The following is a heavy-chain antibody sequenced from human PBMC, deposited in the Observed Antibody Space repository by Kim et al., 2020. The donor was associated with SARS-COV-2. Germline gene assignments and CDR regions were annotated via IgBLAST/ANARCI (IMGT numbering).Heavy chain of an antibody. V-gene: IGHV1-46*01. CDR3: ASNIVVVPAVVAFYYYGMDV. J-gene: IGHJ6*02. CDR2: ISPSGGRT. D-gene: IGHD2-2*01. Sequence: ASVKVSCKASGYTFTSYYMHWVRQAPGQGLEWMGIISPSGGRTSYAQKFQGRVTMTRDTSTSTVYMELSSLRSEDTAVYYCASNIVVVPAVVAFYYYGMDVGGRGTPVTVSS. CDR1: GYTFTSYY.